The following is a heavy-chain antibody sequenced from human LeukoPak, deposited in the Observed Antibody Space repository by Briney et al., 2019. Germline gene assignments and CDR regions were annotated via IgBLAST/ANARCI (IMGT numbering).Heavy chain of an antibody. CDR2: INPNSGGT. Sequence: ASAKDSCKASGYTFTGYYMHWVRQAPGQGLEWMGWINPNSGGTNYAQKFQGRVTMTRDTSISTAYMELSSLRSDDTAVYYCARDLLFNWFDPWGQGTLVTVSS. D-gene: IGHD3-10*01. CDR3: ARDLLFNWFDP. J-gene: IGHJ5*02. V-gene: IGHV1-2*02. CDR1: GYTFTGYY.